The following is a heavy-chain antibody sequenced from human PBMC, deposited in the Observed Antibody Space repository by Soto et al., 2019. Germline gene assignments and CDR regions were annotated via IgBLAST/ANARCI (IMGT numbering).Heavy chain of an antibody. J-gene: IGHJ6*02. CDR3: ASSHRDPYYYYGMDG. CDR2: INAGNGNT. V-gene: IGHV1-3*01. CDR1: GYTFTSYS. Sequence: ASVKVSCKASGYTFTSYSMHWVRQAPGQRLEWMGWINAGNGNTKYSQKFQGRVTITRDTSASTAYMELSSLRSEDTAVYYCASSHRDPYYYYGMDGWGQGTTVTVSS.